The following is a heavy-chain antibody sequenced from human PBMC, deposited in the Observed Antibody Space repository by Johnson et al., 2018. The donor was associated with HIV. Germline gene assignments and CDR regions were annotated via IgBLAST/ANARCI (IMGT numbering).Heavy chain of an antibody. CDR1: GFTFSSYA. J-gene: IGHJ3*02. CDR2: ISYDGSNK. CDR3: ARDLAAGIPSDAFDI. Sequence: QVQLVESGGGVVQPGRSLRISCAASGFTFSSYAMNWVRQAPGKGLEWVAVISYDGSNKYYADSVKGRFTISRDNSKNTLYLQMTSLRAEDTAVYYCARDLAAGIPSDAFDIWGQGTMVTVSS. D-gene: IGHD6-25*01. V-gene: IGHV3-30-3*01.